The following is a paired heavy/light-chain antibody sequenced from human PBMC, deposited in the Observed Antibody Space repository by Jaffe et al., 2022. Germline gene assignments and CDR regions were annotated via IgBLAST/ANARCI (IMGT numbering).Light chain of an antibody. CDR1: QDISSS. J-gene: IGKJ2*01. CDR2: DAS. V-gene: IGKV1-9*01. CDR3: QQVKTYSYT. Sequence: DIQLTQSPSFLSASVGDRVTITCRASQDISSSLAWYQQKPGNAPDLLIYDASTLQSGVTSRFSGSGSGTEFTLTISSLQPEDFATYYCQQVKTYSYTFGQGTKLEIK.
Heavy chain of an antibody. Sequence: QVQLVESGGGVVQPGGSLRLSCAASGFTFSNLAMHWVRQAPGKGLEWVAYIRYDASVKYYVDSVRGRFTISRDNSKNTVYLQMNSLRPEDTAVYYCAKALRGSPPTPHEYWGQGTLVTVSS. J-gene: IGHJ4*02. V-gene: IGHV3-30*02. CDR2: IRYDASVK. CDR3: AKALRGSPPTPHEY. CDR1: GFTFSNLA. D-gene: IGHD3-16*01.